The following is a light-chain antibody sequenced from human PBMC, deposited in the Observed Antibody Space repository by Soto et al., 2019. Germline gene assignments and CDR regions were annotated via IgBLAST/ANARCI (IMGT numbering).Light chain of an antibody. CDR2: AAS. J-gene: IGKJ3*01. CDR1: QGISSY. Sequence: DIQLTQSPSFLSASVGDRVTITCRASQGISSYLAWYQQKPGKAPKLLIYAASTLQSGVPSRFSGSGSGTDCTLTISSLPPEDFATYYCQQLNSYPLTFGPGTKVDIK. CDR3: QQLNSYPLT. V-gene: IGKV1-9*01.